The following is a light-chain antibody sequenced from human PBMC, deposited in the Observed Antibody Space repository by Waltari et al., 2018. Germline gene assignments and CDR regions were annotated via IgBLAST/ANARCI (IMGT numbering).Light chain of an antibody. J-gene: IGKJ2*01. CDR1: RTVDSTY. V-gene: IGKV3-20*01. CDR3: QQFGGSPMYT. CDR2: NTS. Sequence: EIVLTQSPGTLSLSPGERATPSCRASRTVDSTYFAWYQHKPGQAPRLLMSNTSARATGIPYRFRGSGSGTDFTLTIDDLEPGDSAVYFCQQFGGSPMYTFGRGTKLEI.